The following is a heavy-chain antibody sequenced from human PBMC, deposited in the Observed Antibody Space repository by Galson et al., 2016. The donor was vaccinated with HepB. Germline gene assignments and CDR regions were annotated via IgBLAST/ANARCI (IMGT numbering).Heavy chain of an antibody. V-gene: IGHV3-33*06. CDR3: AKDFRFWSGPSDVFDI. J-gene: IGHJ3*02. CDR2: IWSDGSHK. Sequence: AVIWSDGSHKYYADSVKGRFTISRDNSKNTVYLQMNSLRVEDTAVYSCAKDFRFWSGPSDVFDIWGQGTMVIVSS. D-gene: IGHD3-3*01.